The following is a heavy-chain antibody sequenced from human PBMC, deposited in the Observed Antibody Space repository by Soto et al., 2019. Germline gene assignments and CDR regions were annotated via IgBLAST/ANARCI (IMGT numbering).Heavy chain of an antibody. D-gene: IGHD3-22*01. CDR3: ARDLGAQLDYYDSSGYSDY. J-gene: IGHJ4*02. CDR1: GFTFSSYG. V-gene: IGHV3-33*01. Sequence: GGSLRLSCAASGFTFSSYGMHWVRQAPGKGLEWVAVIWYDGSNKYYADSVKGRFTISRDNSKNTLYLQMNSLRAEDTAVYYCARDLGAQLDYYDSSGYSDYWGQGTLVTVSS. CDR2: IWYDGSNK.